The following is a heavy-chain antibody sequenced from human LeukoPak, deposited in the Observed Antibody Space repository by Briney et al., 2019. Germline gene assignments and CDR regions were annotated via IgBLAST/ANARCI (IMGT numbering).Heavy chain of an antibody. J-gene: IGHJ4*02. CDR2: IYSGGST. D-gene: IGHD6-19*01. CDR3: ARVNTGYSSGWYDY. V-gene: IGHV3-53*01. CDR1: GFTVSSNY. Sequence: PGGSLRLSCAASGFTVSSNYMSWVRQAPGKGLGWVSVIYSGGSTYYADSVKGRFTISRDNSKNTLYLQMNSLRAEDTAVYYCARVNTGYSSGWYDYWGQGTLVTVSS.